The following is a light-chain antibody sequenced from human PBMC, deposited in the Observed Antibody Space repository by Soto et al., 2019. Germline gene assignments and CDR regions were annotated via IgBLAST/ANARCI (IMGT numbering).Light chain of an antibody. V-gene: IGLV2-11*01. Sequence: ALTQPHSVSGSPGQSVTISCTGTNSDVGRYNSVSWYQQLPGKAPKIIISAVRQRPSGVPDRFSGSKSGNTASLTISGLQDDDEADYFCFSYTANDNWVFGGGTKVTVL. J-gene: IGLJ3*02. CDR1: NSDVGRYNS. CDR2: AVR. CDR3: FSYTANDNWV.